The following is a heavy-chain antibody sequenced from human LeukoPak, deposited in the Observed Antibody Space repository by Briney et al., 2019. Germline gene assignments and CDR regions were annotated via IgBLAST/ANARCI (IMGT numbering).Heavy chain of an antibody. CDR1: GDSISSPNW. CDR3: ARALQYGSGTPEY. J-gene: IGHJ4*02. D-gene: IGHD3-10*01. Sequence: SETLSLTCAVSGDSISSPNWWSWVRQPPGKGLEWIGEMYHSGGTNYNPSLKSRVTISIDKSKNQFSLKLSSVTAADTAVYYCARALQYGSGTPEYWGQGTLVTVSS. V-gene: IGHV4-4*02. CDR2: MYHSGGT.